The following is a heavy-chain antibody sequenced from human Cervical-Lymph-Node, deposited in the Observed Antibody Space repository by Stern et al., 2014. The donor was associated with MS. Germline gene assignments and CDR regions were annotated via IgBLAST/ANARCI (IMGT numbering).Heavy chain of an antibody. CDR3: AREECSGDSCRGMDV. V-gene: IGHV3-30-3*01. J-gene: IGHJ6*02. CDR1: GFTFSDYA. CDR2: ISYDGSNK. Sequence: VQLVESGGGVVQPGRSLRLSCAASGFTFSDYAMHWVRQAPGKGLEWVAVISYDGSNKKYVDSVKGRFTISRDNSKNTLYVQVNSLRAEDTAVYYCAREECSGDSCRGMDVWGQGATVTVSS. D-gene: IGHD2-15*01.